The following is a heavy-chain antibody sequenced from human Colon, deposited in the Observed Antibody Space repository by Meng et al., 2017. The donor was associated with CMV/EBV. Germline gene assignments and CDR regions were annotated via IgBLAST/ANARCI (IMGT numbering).Heavy chain of an antibody. V-gene: IGHV1-2*02. CDR1: GYPFTGYF. J-gene: IGHJ4*02. Sequence: QGQLVHSGAELKNPGASVKVSCKTSGYPFTGYFMFWVRQAPGQGLEWMGSLNPNSGDTNSAQKFHGRLTMTRDTSIHTAYMELGSLRSDDTAVYYCATISGGDFDFWGQGTLVTVSS. D-gene: IGHD3-10*01. CDR2: LNPNSGDT. CDR3: ATISGGDFDF.